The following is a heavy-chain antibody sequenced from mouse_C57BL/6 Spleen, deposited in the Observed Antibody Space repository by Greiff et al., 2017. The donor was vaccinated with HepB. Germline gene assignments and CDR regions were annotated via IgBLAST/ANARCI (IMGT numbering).Heavy chain of an antibody. Sequence: QVQLQQPGAELVKPGASVKLSCKASGYTFTSYWMQWVKQRPGQGLEWIGEIDPSDSYTNYNQKFKGKATLTVDTSSSTAYMQLSSLTSEDSAVYYCARSIQFDWYFDGWGTGTTVTVSS. V-gene: IGHV1-50*01. J-gene: IGHJ1*03. CDR1: GYTFTSYW. CDR3: ARSIQFDWYFDG. CDR2: IDPSDSYT. D-gene: IGHD2-3*01.